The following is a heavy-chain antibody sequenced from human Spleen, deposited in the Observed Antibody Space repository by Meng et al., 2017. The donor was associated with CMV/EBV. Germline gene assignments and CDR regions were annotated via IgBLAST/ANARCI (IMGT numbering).Heavy chain of an antibody. CDR1: GFTFSSYA. Sequence: GESLKISCAASGFTFSSYAMSWVRQAPGKGLEWVSGISYNGGATYYVDSVKGRFTISRDNSKNTVYLQINSLRAEDTALYYCAKDIDYDRGSGMDVWGQGTTVTVSS. J-gene: IGHJ6*02. CDR2: ISYNGGAT. CDR3: AKDIDYDRGSGMDV. D-gene: IGHD3-22*01. V-gene: IGHV3-23*01.